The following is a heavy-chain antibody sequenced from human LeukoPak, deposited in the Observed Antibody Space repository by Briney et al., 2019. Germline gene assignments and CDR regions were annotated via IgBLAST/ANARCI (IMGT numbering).Heavy chain of an antibody. V-gene: IGHV3-23*01. J-gene: IGHJ2*01. CDR3: AKDGPSVTGTGWYFDL. CDR1: GFTFSSYA. Sequence: GGSLRLSCAASGFTFSSYALIWVRQVPGKGLEWVSHISTSGGSTVYADSVKGRFTISRDNSKSTLYLQMNSLRAEDTAVYYCAKDGPSVTGTGWYFDLWGRGTLVAVSS. D-gene: IGHD6-19*01. CDR2: ISTSGGST.